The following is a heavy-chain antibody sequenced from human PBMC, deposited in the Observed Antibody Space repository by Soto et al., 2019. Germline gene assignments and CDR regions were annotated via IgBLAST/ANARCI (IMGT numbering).Heavy chain of an antibody. CDR3: ARISWNYYFDY. D-gene: IGHD1-7*01. Sequence: QVQLVQSGAEVKKPGSSVKVSCKAFGGTFSSYTISWVRQAPGQGLEWMGRIIPILGIANYAQKFQGRVTLTADTATSTAYMELSSLRSEDTAVYYCARISWNYYFDYWGQGTLVTVSS. CDR1: GGTFSSYT. J-gene: IGHJ4*02. CDR2: IIPILGIA. V-gene: IGHV1-69*02.